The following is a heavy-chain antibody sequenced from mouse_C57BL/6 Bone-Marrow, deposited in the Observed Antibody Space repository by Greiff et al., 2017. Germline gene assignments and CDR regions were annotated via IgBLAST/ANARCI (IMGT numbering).Heavy chain of an antibody. CDR1: GFTFSDYG. CDR2: ISNLAYSI. V-gene: IGHV5-15*01. Sequence: EVQLVESGGGLVQPGGSLKLSCAASGFTFSDYGMAWVRQAPRKGPEWVAFISNLAYSIYYADTVTGRFTISRENAKNTLYLEMSSLRSEDTSMYYCARRPYGSSPWYFDVWGTGTTVTVSS. D-gene: IGHD1-1*01. J-gene: IGHJ1*03. CDR3: ARRPYGSSPWYFDV.